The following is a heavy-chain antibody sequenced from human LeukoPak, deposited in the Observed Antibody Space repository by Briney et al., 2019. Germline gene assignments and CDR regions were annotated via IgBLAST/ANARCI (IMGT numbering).Heavy chain of an antibody. D-gene: IGHD2-8*02. V-gene: IGHV4-61*02. CDR2: IYTSGST. Sequence: PSETLSLTCTVSGGSISSGSYYWSWIRQPAGKGLEWIGRIYTSGSTNYNPSLKSRVTISVDTSKNQFSLKLSSVTAADTAVYYCARSGPYYHYYYMDVWGKGTTVTISS. J-gene: IGHJ6*03. CDR1: GGSISSGSYY. CDR3: ARSGPYYHYYYMDV.